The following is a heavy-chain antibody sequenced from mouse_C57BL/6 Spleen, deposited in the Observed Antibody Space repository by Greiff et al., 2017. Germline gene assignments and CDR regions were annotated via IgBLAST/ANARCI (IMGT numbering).Heavy chain of an antibody. CDR2: IDPENGDT. Sequence: EVQLVESGAELVRPGASVKLSCTASGFNIKDDYMHWVKQRPEQGLEWIGWIDPENGDTEYASKFQGKATITADTSSNTAYLQLSSLTSEDTAVYYCTTDGNYGRGFDYWGQGTTLTVSS. J-gene: IGHJ2*01. D-gene: IGHD2-1*01. CDR3: TTDGNYGRGFDY. V-gene: IGHV14-4*01. CDR1: GFNIKDDY.